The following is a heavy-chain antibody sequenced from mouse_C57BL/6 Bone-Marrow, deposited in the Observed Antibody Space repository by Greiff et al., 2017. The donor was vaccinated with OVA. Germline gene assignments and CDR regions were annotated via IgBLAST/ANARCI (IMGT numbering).Heavy chain of an antibody. CDR3: TRRRLQFAY. CDR1: GYTFTDYE. J-gene: IGHJ3*01. D-gene: IGHD2-2*01. CDR2: IDPETGGT. V-gene: IGHV1-15*01. Sequence: VKLLESGAELVRPGASVTLSCKASGYTFTDYEMHWVKQTPVHGLEWIGAIDPETGGTAYNQKFKGKATLTADKSSSTAYMELRSLTSEDSAVYYCTRRRLQFAYWGQGTLVTVSA.